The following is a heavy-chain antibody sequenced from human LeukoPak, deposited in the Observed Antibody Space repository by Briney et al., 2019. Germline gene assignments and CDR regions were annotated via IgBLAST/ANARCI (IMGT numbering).Heavy chain of an antibody. J-gene: IGHJ3*02. CDR2: IKSKTDGGTT. V-gene: IGHV3-15*01. CDR1: GFTFSNAW. Sequence: GGSLRLSCAASGFTFSNAWMSWVRQAPGKGLEWVGRIKSKTDGGTTDYAAPVKGRFTISRGDSKNTLYLQMNSLKTEDTAVYYCTPPGPAYPEDVFDIWGQGTMVTVSS. CDR3: TPPGPAYPEDVFDI.